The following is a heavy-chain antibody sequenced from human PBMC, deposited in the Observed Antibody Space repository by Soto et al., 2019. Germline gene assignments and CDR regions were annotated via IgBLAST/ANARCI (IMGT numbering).Heavy chain of an antibody. J-gene: IGHJ6*02. CDR2: INPNSGGT. D-gene: IGHD6-13*01. CDR3: ASSSYSSSWYSYYYGMDV. CDR1: GYTFTGYY. Sequence: QVQLVQSGAEVKKPGASVKVSCKASGYTFTGYYMHWVRQAPGQGLEWRGWINPNSGGTNYAQKFQGRVTMTRDTAISTAYMELSRLRSDDTAVYYCASSSYSSSWYSYYYGMDVWGQGTTVTVSS. V-gene: IGHV1-2*02.